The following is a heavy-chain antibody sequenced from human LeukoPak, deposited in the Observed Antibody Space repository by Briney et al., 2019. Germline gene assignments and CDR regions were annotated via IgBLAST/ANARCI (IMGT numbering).Heavy chain of an antibody. Sequence: PVGSLRLSCAASGFTFSSYAMSWVRQAPGKGLEWVSAISGSGGSTYYADSVKGRFTISRDNSKNTLYLQMNSLKTEDTAVHYCTTGLRAADTNWGLGTLVTVSS. J-gene: IGHJ4*02. V-gene: IGHV3-23*01. CDR1: GFTFSSYA. D-gene: IGHD3-16*01. CDR2: ISGSGGST. CDR3: TTGLRAADTN.